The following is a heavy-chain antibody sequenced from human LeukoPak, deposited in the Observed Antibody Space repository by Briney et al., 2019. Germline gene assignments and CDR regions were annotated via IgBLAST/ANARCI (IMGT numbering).Heavy chain of an antibody. J-gene: IGHJ2*01. V-gene: IGHV4-34*01. CDR2: IHYTGAT. Sequence: PSETLSLTSAVYGGTFRGYYWSWIRQPPGKGLEWIGEIHYTGATNYKPSLKSRVTISGDPSKNQVSLRVSSVTAADTAVYYCARGVLGPYYLDLWGRGTLVTVSS. D-gene: IGHD7-27*01. CDR1: GGTFRGYY. CDR3: ARGVLGPYYLDL.